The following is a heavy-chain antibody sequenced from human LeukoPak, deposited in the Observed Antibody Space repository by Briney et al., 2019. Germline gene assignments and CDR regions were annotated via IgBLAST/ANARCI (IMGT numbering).Heavy chain of an antibody. CDR1: GYTFTDYY. CDR2: INPKSGGT. J-gene: IGHJ4*02. CDR3: ARGQPTADGVFDY. Sequence: ASVKVSCKASGYTFTDYYLHWVRQAPGQGLEWMGWINPKSGGTNYAPKFQGRVTMTRDTSITTAYMELNRLRSDDTAVYYCARGQPTADGVFDYWGQETLVTVSS. V-gene: IGHV1-2*02. D-gene: IGHD3-10*01.